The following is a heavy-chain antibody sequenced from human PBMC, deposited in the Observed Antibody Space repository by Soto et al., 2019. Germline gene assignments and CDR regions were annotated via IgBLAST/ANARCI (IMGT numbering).Heavy chain of an antibody. CDR2: IYSGGSI. V-gene: IGHV4-30-4*01. CDR3: ARGTSGDKVAY. J-gene: IGHJ4*02. D-gene: IGHD3-16*01. CDR1: GGSISNVNDC. Sequence: QVQLQESGPGLVKPSQTLSLTCIVSGGSISNVNDCWSWIRQRPDKGLEWIGHIYSGGSIYNNPSLTSRVTISVDTPQNQFSLQLSSVSAADTAVYYRARGTSGDKVAYWGQGTLVTVYS.